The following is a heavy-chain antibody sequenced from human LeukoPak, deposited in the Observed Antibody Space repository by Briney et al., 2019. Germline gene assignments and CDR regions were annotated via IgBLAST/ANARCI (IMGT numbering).Heavy chain of an antibody. CDR3: ARMGTGVTMVRGVSDWFDP. V-gene: IGHV3-30*04. Sequence: GRSLRLSCAASGFTFSSYAMHWVRQAPGKGLEWVAVISYDGSNKYYADSVKGRFTISRDNAKNSLYLQMNSLRAEDTAVYYCARMGTGVTMVRGVSDWFDPWGQGTLVTVSS. CDR1: GFTFSSYA. D-gene: IGHD3-10*01. CDR2: ISYDGSNK. J-gene: IGHJ5*02.